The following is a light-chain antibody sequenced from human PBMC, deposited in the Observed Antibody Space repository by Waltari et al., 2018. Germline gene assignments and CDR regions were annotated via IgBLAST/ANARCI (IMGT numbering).Light chain of an antibody. CDR3: QQSYSTPIT. CDR2: AAS. J-gene: IGKJ5*01. Sequence: DIQMTQSPSSLSASVGDRVTITCRASQSISSYLNWYQQRPGKAPKLLIYAASSLQSGGPSRFSGSGYGTDFTLTISSLQPEDFATYYCQQSYSTPITFGQGTRLEIK. CDR1: QSISSY. V-gene: IGKV1-39*01.